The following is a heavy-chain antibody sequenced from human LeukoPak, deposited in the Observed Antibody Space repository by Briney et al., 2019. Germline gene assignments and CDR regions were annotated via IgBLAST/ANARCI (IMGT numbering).Heavy chain of an antibody. V-gene: IGHV1-18*01. J-gene: IGHJ4*02. D-gene: IGHD3-10*01. CDR3: ARDYYGSGTYFLFDY. Sequence: ASVKVSCKASGYTFTSYGISWVRQTPGQGLEWMGWISAYSGSANYAQKLQGRVTLTTDTSTSTAYMDLRSLRSDDTAVYYCARDYYGSGTYFLFDYWGQGTLVTVSS. CDR2: ISAYSGSA. CDR1: GYTFTSYG.